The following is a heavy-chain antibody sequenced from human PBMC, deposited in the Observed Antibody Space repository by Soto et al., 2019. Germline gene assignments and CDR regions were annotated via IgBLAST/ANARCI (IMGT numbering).Heavy chain of an antibody. CDR3: TNNYYCDS. CDR1: GFTFSNYA. CDR2: INIVGGNT. Sequence: VQLLESGGGLVQPGGSLRLSCAASGFTFSNYAMSWVRQAPGKALEWVSSINIVGGNTNYADSVRGRFTMSRDDSKHTVFLQMNSLRAADTAIYYCTNNYYCDSWGQGTLVTVSS. J-gene: IGHJ4*02. D-gene: IGHD1-1*01. V-gene: IGHV3-23*01.